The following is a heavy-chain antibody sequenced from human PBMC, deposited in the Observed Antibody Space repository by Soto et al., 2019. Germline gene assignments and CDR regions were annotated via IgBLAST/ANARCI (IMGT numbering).Heavy chain of an antibody. CDR3: ARRGYYAISAFDI. Sequence: QLQLQESGPGLVKPSETLSLTCTVSGGSISSSSYYWGWIRQPPGKGLEWIGSIYYMGSTYYNPSLKSRVTISVDTSKNHFSLKLSSVTAADTAVYYCARRGYYAISAFDIWGQGTMVTVSS. D-gene: IGHD2-8*01. CDR1: GGSISSSSYY. J-gene: IGHJ3*02. CDR2: IYYMGST. V-gene: IGHV4-39*02.